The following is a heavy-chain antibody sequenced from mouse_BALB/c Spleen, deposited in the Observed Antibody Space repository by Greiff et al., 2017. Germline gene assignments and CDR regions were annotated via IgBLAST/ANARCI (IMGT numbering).Heavy chain of an antibody. CDR1: GYSFTSYY. J-gene: IGHJ4*01. CDR2: IDPFNGGT. CDR3: AREEGYEAMDY. V-gene: IGHV1S135*01. D-gene: IGHD2-3*01. Sequence: VQLQQSGPELMKPGASVKISCKASGYSFTSYYMHWVKQSHGKSLEWIGYIDPFNGGTSYNQKFKGKATLTVDKSSSTAYMHLSSLTSEDSAVYYCAREEGYEAMDYWGQGTSVTVSS.